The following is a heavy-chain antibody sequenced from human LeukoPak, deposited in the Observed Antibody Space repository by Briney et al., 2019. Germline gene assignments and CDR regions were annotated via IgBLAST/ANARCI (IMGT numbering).Heavy chain of an antibody. Sequence: GGSLRLSCAASGFTFSSYAMHWVRQAPGKGLEWVAVISYDGSNKYYADSVKGRFTISRDNSKNTLYLQMNSLRAEDTAVYYWGRDRDSSSWYVHGELDYWGQGTLVTVPS. CDR1: GFTFSSYA. D-gene: IGHD6-13*01. CDR3: GRDRDSSSWYVHGELDY. J-gene: IGHJ4*02. CDR2: ISYDGSNK. V-gene: IGHV3-30-3*01.